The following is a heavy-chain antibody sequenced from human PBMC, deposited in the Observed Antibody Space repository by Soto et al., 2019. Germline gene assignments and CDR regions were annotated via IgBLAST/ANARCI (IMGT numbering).Heavy chain of an antibody. CDR2: IDAGNGNT. V-gene: IGHV1-3*01. CDR3: ARQLPGTGGAFAI. CDR1: GYSFTTYA. Sequence: ASVKVSCKASGYSFTTYALHWVRQAPGQRLEWMAWIDAGNGNTKYSQKFQGRVTVTRDTIASTIYMQLSSLKSEDTAVFYCARQLPGTGGAFAIWGQGTAVTGSS. J-gene: IGHJ3*02. D-gene: IGHD1-1*01.